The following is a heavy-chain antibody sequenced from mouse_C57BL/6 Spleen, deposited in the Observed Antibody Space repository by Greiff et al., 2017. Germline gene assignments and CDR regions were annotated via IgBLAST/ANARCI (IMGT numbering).Heavy chain of an antibody. CDR1: GYTFTDYE. Sequence: QVQLQQSGAELVRPGASVTLSCKASGYTFTDYEMHWVKQTPVHGLEWIGAIDPETGGTAYNQKFKGKAILTADKSSSTAYMELRSLTSEDSAVYYCTLYDGYYGYFDYWGQGTTLTVPS. CDR2: IDPETGGT. D-gene: IGHD2-3*01. CDR3: TLYDGYYGYFDY. J-gene: IGHJ2*01. V-gene: IGHV1-15*01.